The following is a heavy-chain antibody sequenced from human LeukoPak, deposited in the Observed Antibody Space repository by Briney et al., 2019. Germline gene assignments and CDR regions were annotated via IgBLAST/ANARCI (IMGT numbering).Heavy chain of an antibody. Sequence: ASVKVSCKASGYTFTGYYMHWVRQAPGQGLEWMGWINPNSGGTNYAQKFQGRVTMTRDTSISTAYMELSRLRSNDTAGYYCARLSGIAAAVVYWGQGTLVTVSS. CDR3: ARLSGIAAAVVY. V-gene: IGHV1-2*02. CDR2: INPNSGGT. CDR1: GYTFTGYY. D-gene: IGHD6-13*01. J-gene: IGHJ4*02.